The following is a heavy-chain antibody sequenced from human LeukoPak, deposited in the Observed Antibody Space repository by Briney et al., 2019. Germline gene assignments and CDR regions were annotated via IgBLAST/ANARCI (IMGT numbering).Heavy chain of an antibody. CDR3: ARDRIMITFGGVIALDY. D-gene: IGHD3-16*02. J-gene: IGHJ4*02. CDR1: GFTFSSYW. V-gene: IGHV3-7*01. Sequence: PGGSLRLSCAASGFTFSSYWMSWVRQAPGKGLEWVANIKQDGSEKYYVDSVKGRFTISRDNAKNSLYLQMNSLRAEDTAVYYCARDRIMITFGGVIALDYWGQGTLVTVSS. CDR2: IKQDGSEK.